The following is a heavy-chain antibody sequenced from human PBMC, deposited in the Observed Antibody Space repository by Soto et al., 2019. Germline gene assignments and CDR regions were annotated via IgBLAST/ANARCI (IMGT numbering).Heavy chain of an antibody. CDR1: GFTFSSYG. V-gene: IGHV3-33*01. D-gene: IGHD4-4*01. Sequence: RLSCAASGFTFSSYGMHWVRQAPGKGLEWVAVIWYDGSNKYYADSVKGRFTISRDNSKNTLYLQMNSLRAEDTAVYYCARADYNYYYYGMDVWGQGTTVTVSS. J-gene: IGHJ6*02. CDR2: IWYDGSNK. CDR3: ARADYNYYYYGMDV.